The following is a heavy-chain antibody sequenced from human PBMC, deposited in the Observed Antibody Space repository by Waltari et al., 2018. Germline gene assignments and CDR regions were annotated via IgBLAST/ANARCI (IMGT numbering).Heavy chain of an antibody. J-gene: IGHJ3*01. D-gene: IGHD3-16*01. CDR3: ARDSYGGNPNAFDL. CDR1: GFTFSTYA. Sequence: EVQLLESGGGWGQPGESLRRSCAASGFTFSTYAMTWVRKAPGKGLERISPMTEIRDTINCADSVKGLFTISGDSATSTLFLQLNRRSAEDTARSDCARDSYGGNPNAFDLWGQGTMVTVSS. CDR2: MTEIRDTI. V-gene: IGHV3-23*01.